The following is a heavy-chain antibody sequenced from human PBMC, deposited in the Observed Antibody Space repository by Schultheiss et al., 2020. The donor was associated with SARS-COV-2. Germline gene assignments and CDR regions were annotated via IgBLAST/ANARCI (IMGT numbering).Heavy chain of an antibody. CDR3: ARARGGDYEY. CDR2: IYYSGST. D-gene: IGHD4-17*01. J-gene: IGHJ4*02. CDR1: GGSISSYY. V-gene: IGHV4-59*08. Sequence: SETLSLTCTVSGGSISSYYWSWIRQPPGKGLEWIGYIYYSGSTNYNPSLKSRVTISVDTSKNQFSLKLSSVTAADTAVYYCARARGGDYEYWGQGTLVTVSS.